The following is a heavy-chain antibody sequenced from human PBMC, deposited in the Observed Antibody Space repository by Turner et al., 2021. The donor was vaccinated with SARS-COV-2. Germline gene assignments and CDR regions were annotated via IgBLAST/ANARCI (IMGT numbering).Heavy chain of an antibody. V-gene: IGHV3-21*01. CDR2: ISSSSSYI. J-gene: IGHJ4*02. Sequence: VQLVESGGGLVKPGGSLRLACAASGLTFSTYSMHWVRQATGKGLEWVSSISSSSSYIYYTDSVKGRFTISRDNAKNSLYLQMNSLRAEDTAVYYCARSPTAPGYYYDSSGYYPPYYFDYWGQGTLVTVSS. D-gene: IGHD3-22*01. CDR1: GLTFSTYS. CDR3: ARSPTAPGYYYDSSGYYPPYYFDY.